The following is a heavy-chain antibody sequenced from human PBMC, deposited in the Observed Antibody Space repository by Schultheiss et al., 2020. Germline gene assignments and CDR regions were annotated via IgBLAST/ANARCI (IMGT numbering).Heavy chain of an antibody. Sequence: SETLSLTCAVSGCSISSSNWWSWVRQPAGKGLEWIGEIYHSGSTNYNPYLKRRVTISVDKSKNQFSLKLSSVTAADTPVYYCAREDYSSSGSFDYWGGGSLGTVSS. CDR2: IYHSGST. D-gene: IGHD4-11*01. CDR3: AREDYSSSGSFDY. J-gene: IGHJ4*02. CDR1: GCSISSSNW. V-gene: IGHV4-4*02.